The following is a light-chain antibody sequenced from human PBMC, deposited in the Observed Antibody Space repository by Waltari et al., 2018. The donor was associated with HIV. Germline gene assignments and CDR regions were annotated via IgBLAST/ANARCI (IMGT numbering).Light chain of an antibody. CDR1: QSVSSN. CDR3: QQYNNWPPIFT. V-gene: IGKV3-15*01. CDR2: GAS. Sequence: EIVMTQSPATLSVSPGARATLSCRASQSVSSNLAWYQQRPGQAPRLLIYGASTRATGVPARFSGSGSGTEFTLTISSLQSEDFAVYYCQQYNNWPPIFTFGPGTKVDIK. J-gene: IGKJ3*01.